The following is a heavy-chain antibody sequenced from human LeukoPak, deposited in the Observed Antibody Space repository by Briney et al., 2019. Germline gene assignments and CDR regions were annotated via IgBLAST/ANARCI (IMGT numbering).Heavy chain of an antibody. D-gene: IGHD5-12*01. CDR1: GGSFSGYY. CDR2: INHSGST. CDR3: ARGWEYSGYTVFDY. J-gene: IGHJ4*02. Sequence: SETLSLTCAVYGGSFSGYYWSWIRQPPGKGLEWIGEINHSGSTNYNPSLKSRVTISVDTSKNQFSLKLSSVPAADTAVYYCARGWEYSGYTVFDYWGQGTLVTVSS. V-gene: IGHV4-34*01.